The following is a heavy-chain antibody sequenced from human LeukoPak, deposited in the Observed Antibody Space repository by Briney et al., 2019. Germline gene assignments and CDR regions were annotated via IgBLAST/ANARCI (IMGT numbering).Heavy chain of an antibody. CDR1: GYSISSGYY. J-gene: IGHJ4*02. CDR2: IFHSGST. Sequence: SETLSLTCTVSGYSISSGYYWGWIRQPPGKGLEWIGSIFHSGSTYYNPSLKSRVTISVDTSKNQFSLKLSSVTAADTAVYYCASRACNGVCPFDYWGQGTLVTVSS. CDR3: ASRACNGVCPFDY. V-gene: IGHV4-38-2*02. D-gene: IGHD2-8*01.